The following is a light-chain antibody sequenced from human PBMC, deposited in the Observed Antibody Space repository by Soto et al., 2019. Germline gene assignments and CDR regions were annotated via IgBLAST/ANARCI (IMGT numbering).Light chain of an antibody. CDR2: TAS. Sequence: DIQMTQSPSTLSASVGDRVTITCRASESIDDWLAWYQQKPGKAPKLLIYTASSLQSGVPSRFSGSGSGTEFTLTISSLQPDAFATYYCQQYHRYITFGPGTRLEIK. J-gene: IGKJ5*01. CDR1: ESIDDW. V-gene: IGKV1-5*03. CDR3: QQYHRYIT.